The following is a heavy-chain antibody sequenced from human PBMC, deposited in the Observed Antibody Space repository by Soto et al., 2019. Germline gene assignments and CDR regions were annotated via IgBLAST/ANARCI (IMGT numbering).Heavy chain of an antibody. CDR1: GASISGFY. Sequence: ETLSLTCTVSGASISGFYWSWIRKSAGKGLEWIGRIYATGTTDYNPSLKSRVMMSVDTSKKQFSLKLRSVTAADTAVYYCVRDGTKTLRDWFDPWGQGISVTV. D-gene: IGHD1-1*01. CDR3: VRDGTKTLRDWFDP. J-gene: IGHJ5*02. CDR2: IYATGTT. V-gene: IGHV4-4*07.